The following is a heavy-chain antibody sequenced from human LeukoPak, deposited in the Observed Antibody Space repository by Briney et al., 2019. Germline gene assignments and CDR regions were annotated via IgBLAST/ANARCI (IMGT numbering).Heavy chain of an antibody. Sequence: GGSLRLSCAASGFTFSSYWMHRVRQAPGKGLVWVSRINSDGSSTSYADSVKGRFTISRDNAKNTLYLQMNSLRAEDTAVYYCARDVEMATIVDYFDYWGQGTLVTVSS. CDR1: GFTFSSYW. J-gene: IGHJ4*02. CDR3: ARDVEMATIVDYFDY. V-gene: IGHV3-74*01. D-gene: IGHD5-24*01. CDR2: INSDGSST.